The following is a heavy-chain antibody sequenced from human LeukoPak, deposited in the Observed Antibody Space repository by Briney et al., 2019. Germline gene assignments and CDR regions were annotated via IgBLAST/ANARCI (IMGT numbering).Heavy chain of an antibody. CDR1: GGSFSGYY. CDR2: ISGSGGST. J-gene: IGHJ4*02. V-gene: IGHV3-23*01. D-gene: IGHD3-10*01. Sequence: PSETLSLTCAVYGGSFSGYYWSWIRQPPGKGLEWVSAISGSGGSTYYADSVKGRFTISRDNSKNTLYLQMNSLRAEDTAVYYCAKDGFPRPDYWGQGTLVTVSS. CDR3: AKDGFPRPDY.